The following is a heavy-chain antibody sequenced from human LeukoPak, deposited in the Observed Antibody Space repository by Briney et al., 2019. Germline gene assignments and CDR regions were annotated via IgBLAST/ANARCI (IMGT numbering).Heavy chain of an antibody. CDR1: GGSFSGYY. D-gene: IGHD2-2*01. J-gene: IGHJ6*02. CDR2: INHSGSA. CDR3: AGGPYCSSTSCYRGYYYYGMDV. V-gene: IGHV4-34*01. Sequence: SETLSLTCAVYGGSFSGYYWSWIRQPPGKGLEWIGEINHSGSANYNPSLKSRVTVSVDTSKNQFSLKLSSVTAADTAVYYCAGGPYCSSTSCYRGYYYYGMDVWGQGTTVTVSS.